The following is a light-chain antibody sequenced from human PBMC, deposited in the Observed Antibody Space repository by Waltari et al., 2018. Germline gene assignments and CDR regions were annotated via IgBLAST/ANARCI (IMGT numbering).Light chain of an antibody. CDR2: DAS. J-gene: IGKJ1*01. Sequence: EIVMTQSPATLSVSPGERATLSCRASQSVSSNLAWYQQKSGQAPRLLIYDASTRATGIPGRISGRGSGTEFTLTISSLQSEDFAVYYCQQYNNWPRTFGQGTKVEIK. CDR3: QQYNNWPRT. CDR1: QSVSSN. V-gene: IGKV3-15*01.